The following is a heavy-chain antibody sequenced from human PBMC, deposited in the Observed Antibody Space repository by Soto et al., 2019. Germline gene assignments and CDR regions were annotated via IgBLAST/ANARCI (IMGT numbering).Heavy chain of an antibody. CDR1: GYSISSGFY. V-gene: IGHV4-38-2*02. CDR3: ARVHVMVVAGSTFDY. Sequence: SETLSLTCTVSGYSISSGFYWAWIRQPPGKGPEWIASIYHGGTTFYTPSLKSRITISVDTSNNQFSLKLTSVTAADTAVYYCARVHVMVVAGSTFDYWGHGTLVTVSS. CDR2: IYHGGTT. J-gene: IGHJ4*01. D-gene: IGHD6-19*01.